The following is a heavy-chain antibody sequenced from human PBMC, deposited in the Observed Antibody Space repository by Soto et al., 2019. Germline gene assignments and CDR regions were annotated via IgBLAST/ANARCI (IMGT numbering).Heavy chain of an antibody. J-gene: IGHJ4*02. CDR2: IYYSGST. D-gene: IGHD3-10*01. CDR1: GGSISSYY. Sequence: QVQLQESGPGLVRPSETLSFTCTVSGGSISSYYWSWIRQPPGKGLEWIGYIYYSGSTNYNPSLNSRLTISLDTSNNQFSQKLSSVTAADTAVYYCARLLDLYGSGSRTFDYWGQGSLVIVSS. CDR3: ARLLDLYGSGSRTFDY. V-gene: IGHV4-59*01.